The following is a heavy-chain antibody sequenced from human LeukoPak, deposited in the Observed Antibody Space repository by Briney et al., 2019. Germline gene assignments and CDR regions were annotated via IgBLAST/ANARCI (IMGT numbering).Heavy chain of an antibody. V-gene: IGHV4-59*08. CDR1: GGSISPYY. D-gene: IGHD3-3*01. Sequence: SETLSLTCIVSGGSISPYYWSWIRQPPGKGLEWIGYIYYSGTTNYNPSLKSRVTISVDTSKNQFSLKLSSVTAADTAVYYCARPYYDFWSGFDAFDIWGQGTMVTVSS. CDR2: IYYSGTT. CDR3: ARPYYDFWSGFDAFDI. J-gene: IGHJ3*02.